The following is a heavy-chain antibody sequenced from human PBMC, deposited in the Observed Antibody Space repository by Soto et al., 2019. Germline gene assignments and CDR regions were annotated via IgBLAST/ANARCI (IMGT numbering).Heavy chain of an antibody. CDR3: VRGGGGGLFDP. Sequence: PWWSLRLSCAGSGFTCGDSYMSWIRQAPGKGLEWLSYISPGSRYPAYADSVKGRFTISRDNAKRSLYLQMMSLTAEDTAIYYCVRGGGGGLFDPWGQGTMVTVSS. V-gene: IGHV3-11*06. CDR2: ISPGSRYP. J-gene: IGHJ5*02. D-gene: IGHD2-15*01. CDR1: GFTCGDSY.